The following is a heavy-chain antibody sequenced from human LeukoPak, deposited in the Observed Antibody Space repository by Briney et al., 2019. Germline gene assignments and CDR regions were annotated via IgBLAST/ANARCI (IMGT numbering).Heavy chain of an antibody. CDR2: INHSGST. J-gene: IGHJ5*02. CDR3: ARGKPGIAAAGTRWFDP. CDR1: GGSFSGYY. V-gene: IGHV4-34*01. Sequence: SETLSLTCAVYGGSFSGYYWSWIRQPPGKGLEWIGEINHSGSTNYNPSLKSRVTISVDTSKNQFSPKLSSVTAADTAVYYCARGKPGIAAAGTRWFDPWGQGTLVTVSS. D-gene: IGHD6-13*01.